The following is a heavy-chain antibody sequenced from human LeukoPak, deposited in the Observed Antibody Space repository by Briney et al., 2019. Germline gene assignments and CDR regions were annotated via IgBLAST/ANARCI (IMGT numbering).Heavy chain of an antibody. Sequence: PGGSLRLSCAAPGFTFSSCSMNWVRQAPGKGLEWVSSISSSSSYIYYADSVKGRFTISRDNAKNSLYLQMNSLRAEDTAVYYCARGGYCSSTSCYFWFDPWGQGTLVTVSS. CDR1: GFTFSSCS. J-gene: IGHJ5*02. CDR2: ISSSSSYI. V-gene: IGHV3-21*01. D-gene: IGHD2-2*01. CDR3: ARGGYCSSTSCYFWFDP.